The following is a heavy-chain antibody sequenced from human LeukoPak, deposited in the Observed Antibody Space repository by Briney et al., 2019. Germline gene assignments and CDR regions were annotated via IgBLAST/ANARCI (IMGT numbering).Heavy chain of an antibody. V-gene: IGHV4-59*08. CDR2: IYYSGST. CDR1: GGSISSYY. Sequence: SETLSLTCTVSGGSISSYYWSWIRQPPGKGLEWIGYIYYSGSTYYNPSLKSRVTISVDTSNNQFSLKLSSVTATDTAIYYCARRGHCASASCYRVFDYWGQGTLVTVSS. J-gene: IGHJ4*02. D-gene: IGHD2-2*02. CDR3: ARRGHCASASCYRVFDY.